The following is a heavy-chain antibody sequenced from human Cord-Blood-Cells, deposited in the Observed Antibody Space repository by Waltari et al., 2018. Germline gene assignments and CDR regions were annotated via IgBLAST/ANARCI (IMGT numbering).Heavy chain of an antibody. D-gene: IGHD6-6*01. Sequence: QVQLVQSGAEVKKPGSSVKVSCKASGGTFSSYAISWVRQAPGQGLEWMGGIIPIFGTANYAQKFQGRVTITADESTSTAYMGLSSLRSEDTAVYYCARQAARGPYYYYYYMDVWGKGTTVTVSS. CDR3: ARQAARGPYYYYYYMDV. J-gene: IGHJ6*03. V-gene: IGHV1-69*01. CDR1: GGTFSSYA. CDR2: IIPIFGTA.